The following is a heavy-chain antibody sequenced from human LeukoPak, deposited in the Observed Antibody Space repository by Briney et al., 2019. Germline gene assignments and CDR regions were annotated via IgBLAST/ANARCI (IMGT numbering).Heavy chain of an antibody. Sequence: GGSLRLSCAASGFTFSSHSINWVRQAPGSGLEWVSYISSSGDIIFYADSVKGRFTISRDSSENSVYLQMNSLRADDTAVYYCARDLGGRMDVWGQGTTVTVSS. V-gene: IGHV3-48*04. CDR2: ISSSGDII. CDR1: GFTFSSHS. CDR3: ARDLGGRMDV. J-gene: IGHJ6*02.